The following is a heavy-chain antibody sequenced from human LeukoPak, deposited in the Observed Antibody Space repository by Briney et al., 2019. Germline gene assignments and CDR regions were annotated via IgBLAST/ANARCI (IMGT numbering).Heavy chain of an antibody. D-gene: IGHD3-10*01. Sequence: PSETLSLTCAVSGYSISSGYYWGWIRQPPGKGLEWIGSIYHSGSTYYNPSLKSRVTISVDTSKNQFSLKLSSVTAADTAVYYCATRSSLGYHYYYMDVWGKGTTVTVSS. CDR2: IYHSGST. CDR1: GYSISSGYY. CDR3: ATRSSLGYHYYYMDV. V-gene: IGHV4-38-2*01. J-gene: IGHJ6*03.